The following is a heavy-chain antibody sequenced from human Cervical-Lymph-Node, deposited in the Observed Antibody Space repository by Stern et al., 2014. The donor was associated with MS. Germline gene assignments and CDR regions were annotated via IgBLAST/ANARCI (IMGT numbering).Heavy chain of an antibody. CDR1: GFSFSVYS. J-gene: IGHJ6*02. Sequence: EDQLVESGGGLVRPGGSLRLSCEASGFSFSVYSLNWVRQAPGKGLEWVSSISSDGEYIHYADSVKGRFSVSRDNVKNSLFLQMSSLRVDDTAVYYCVRGPETNYHYYGMDVWGQGTTVIVS. D-gene: IGHD1-14*01. CDR3: VRGPETNYHYYGMDV. CDR2: ISSDGEYI. V-gene: IGHV3-21*06.